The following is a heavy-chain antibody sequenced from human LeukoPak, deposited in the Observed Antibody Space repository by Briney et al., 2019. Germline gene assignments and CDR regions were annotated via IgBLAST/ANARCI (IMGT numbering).Heavy chain of an antibody. CDR2: IWNDGSRK. CDR1: ESTLSNHG. CDR3: ARSAYGDYEGHDALDM. D-gene: IGHD4-17*01. J-gene: IGHJ3*02. V-gene: IGHV3-33*01. Sequence: PVGSLRLSCAASESTLSNHGMYWVRQAPGKGLEWVAVIWNDGSRKYYSDSVKVRVAISREDSNSTLYLQMNSLSAEDTPVYYCARSAYGDYEGHDALDMWGQGTMVTVSS.